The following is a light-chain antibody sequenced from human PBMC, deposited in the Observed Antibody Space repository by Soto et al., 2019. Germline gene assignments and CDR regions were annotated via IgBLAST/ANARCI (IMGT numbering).Light chain of an antibody. V-gene: IGKV3-20*01. CDR2: GAS. CDR1: QSVSRNY. CDR3: QQYGSSPPYT. Sequence: EIVLTQSPGTLSLSPGERATLSCRASQSVSRNYLAWYQQKPGQPPRLLIYGASSRSTGIPDKFSGSGSGTDFTLTISRLVPEHFAVYYCQQYGSSPPYTFGQGTKLEIK. J-gene: IGKJ2*01.